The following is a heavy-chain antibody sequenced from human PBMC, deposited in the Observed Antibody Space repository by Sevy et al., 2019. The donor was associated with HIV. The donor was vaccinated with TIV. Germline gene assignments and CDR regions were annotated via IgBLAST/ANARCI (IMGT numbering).Heavy chain of an antibody. CDR2: ITRDGKTK. D-gene: IGHD1-26*01. V-gene: IGHV3-48*02. CDR3: ARDYSGSYYRFDL. CDR1: GFSFSSSS. Sequence: GGSLRLSCAASGFSFSSSSMNWLRQAPGKELEWLAYITRDGKTKYCADFVKGRFTISRDNAQNSLFLQLNSLRDDDTAVYYCARDYSGSYYRFDLWGHGTLVTVSS. J-gene: IGHJ4*01.